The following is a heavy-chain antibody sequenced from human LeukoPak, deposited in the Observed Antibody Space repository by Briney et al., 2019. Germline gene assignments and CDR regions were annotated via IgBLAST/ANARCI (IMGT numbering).Heavy chain of an antibody. CDR2: IWYDGSNK. CDR3: ARPTAAYTPYFDC. V-gene: IGHV3-33*01. Sequence: PGRSLRLSCAASGFTFSSYGMHRVRQAPGKGLEWVAVIWYDGSNKYYADSVKGRFTISRDNSKNTLYLQMNSLRAEDTAVYYCARPTAAYTPYFDCWGQGTLVTVSS. J-gene: IGHJ4*02. CDR1: GFTFSSYG. D-gene: IGHD6-25*01.